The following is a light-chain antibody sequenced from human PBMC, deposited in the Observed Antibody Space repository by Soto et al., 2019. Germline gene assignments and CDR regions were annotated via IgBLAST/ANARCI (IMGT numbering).Light chain of an antibody. CDR3: QHYNSYSEA. V-gene: IGKV1-5*03. Sequence: DIEMTQSRSTLSASVGARVTITCRAGQSISIWLAWYQQKAGKAPKILIYKASTLKSGVPSRFRGSGSGTEFTLTISSLQPDDVETYYCQHYNSYSEAFGQGTKVDIK. CDR1: QSISIW. J-gene: IGKJ1*01. CDR2: KAS.